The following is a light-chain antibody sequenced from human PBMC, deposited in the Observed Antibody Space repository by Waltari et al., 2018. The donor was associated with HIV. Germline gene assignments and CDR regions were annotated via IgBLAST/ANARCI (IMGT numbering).Light chain of an antibody. J-gene: IGLJ2*01. CDR1: RSDVGGYNY. CDR3: SSYTISSTPVI. CDR2: EVS. Sequence: QSALTQPASVSGSPGQSITISCTGPRSDVGGYNYVSWYQQHPGKAPKLMIYEVSNRPSGVSNRFSGSKSGNTASLTISGLQAEDEADYYCSSYTISSTPVIFGGGTKLTVL. V-gene: IGLV2-14*01.